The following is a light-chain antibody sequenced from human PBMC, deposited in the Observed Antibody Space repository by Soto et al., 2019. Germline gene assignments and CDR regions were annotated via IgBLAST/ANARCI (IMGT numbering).Light chain of an antibody. Sequence: QSALTHPRSVSGSPGQSVTISCTGTSSDVGGSQHVSWYQQFPGKAPKLLIYDVNERPSGVPNRFSGSKSGNTASLTISGLQAEDEADYYCCSYAGSYSWVFGGGTKLTVL. CDR3: CSYAGSYSWV. CDR2: DVN. CDR1: SSDVGGSQH. V-gene: IGLV2-11*01. J-gene: IGLJ3*02.